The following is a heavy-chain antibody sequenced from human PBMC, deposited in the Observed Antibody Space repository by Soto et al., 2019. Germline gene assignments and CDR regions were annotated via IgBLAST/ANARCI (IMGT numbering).Heavy chain of an antibody. V-gene: IGHV1-3*01. CDR2: INVGNGNT. Sequence: RASVKVSCKTSGYTFTSYAIHWVRQAPGQRLEWMGWINVGNGNTEYSQNFQGRVTIIRDTSASTAYMELSGLRSEDTAMYYCATLRFLEWSFDYWGQGTLVTVSS. J-gene: IGHJ4*02. CDR3: ATLRFLEWSFDY. CDR1: GYTFTSYA. D-gene: IGHD3-3*01.